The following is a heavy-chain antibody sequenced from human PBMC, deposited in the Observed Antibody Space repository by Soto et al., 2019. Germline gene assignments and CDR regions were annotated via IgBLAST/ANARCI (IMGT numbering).Heavy chain of an antibody. J-gene: IGHJ5*02. Sequence: EVQVVESGGGLVQPGRSVRLSCAASGFTFDDYGMHWVRQAPGKGLEWVSGISWNSGSIGYADSVKGRFIISRDNAKNSLYLQMNNLIPEDTAFYFCAKVATTHTFGPLDPWGQGTLVTVSS. D-gene: IGHD1-1*01. CDR1: GFTFDDYG. CDR2: ISWNSGSI. CDR3: AKVATTHTFGPLDP. V-gene: IGHV3-9*01.